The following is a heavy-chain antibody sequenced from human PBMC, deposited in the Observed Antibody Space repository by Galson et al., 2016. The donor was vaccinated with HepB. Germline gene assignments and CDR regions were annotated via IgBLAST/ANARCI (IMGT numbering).Heavy chain of an antibody. CDR3: ARVPFLGDSYRDAFDI. CDR2: TYYRSKWYN. CDR1: GDSVSSNSAA. Sequence: CAISGDSVSSNSAAWNWIRQSPSRGLEWLGRTYYRSKWYNDYAVSVKRRISIKPDTSKNQFSLHLNSVTPEDTAVYYCARVPFLGDSYRDAFDIWGQGTMVIVSP. J-gene: IGHJ3*02. V-gene: IGHV6-1*01. D-gene: IGHD1-26*01.